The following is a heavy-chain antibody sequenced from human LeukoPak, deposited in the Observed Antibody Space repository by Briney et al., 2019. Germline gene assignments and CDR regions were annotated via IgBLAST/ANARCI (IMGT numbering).Heavy chain of an antibody. V-gene: IGHV3-74*01. J-gene: IGHJ3*02. Sequence: PGGSLRLSCAASGFTFSDYWMHWVRQAPGKGLVWVSRIKTDGSDTNYADSVKGRFTISRDNSKNTLYLQMNSLRAEDTAVYYCARDLAGYSYAEQAFDIWGQGTMVTVSS. CDR2: IKTDGSDT. D-gene: IGHD5-18*01. CDR3: ARDLAGYSYAEQAFDI. CDR1: GFTFSDYW.